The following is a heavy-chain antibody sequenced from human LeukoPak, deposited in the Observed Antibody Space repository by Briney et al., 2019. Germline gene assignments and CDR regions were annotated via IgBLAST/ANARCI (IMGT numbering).Heavy chain of an antibody. Sequence: ASVKVSCKASGGSFRNYGITWVRQAPGQRLEWMGGIIPIFGTANYAQKFQGRVTITADESTRTAYMELSSLRSEDTAVYCCASRYCSGGNCFSRDYYYYYMDVWGKGTTVTVSS. CDR1: GGSFRNYG. CDR2: IIPIFGTA. V-gene: IGHV1-69*01. D-gene: IGHD2-15*01. J-gene: IGHJ6*03. CDR3: ASRYCSGGNCFSRDYYYYYMDV.